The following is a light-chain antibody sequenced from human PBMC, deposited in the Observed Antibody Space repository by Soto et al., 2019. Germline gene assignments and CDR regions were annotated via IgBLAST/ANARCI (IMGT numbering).Light chain of an antibody. CDR3: SSYSSSSPYV. Sequence: QSALTQPPSVSGSPGQSVTISCTGTSSDVGGYNYVSWCQQHPGKVPKLMIYEVSNRPSGVSNRFSGSRSGTTASLTISGLQAEDEADYYCSSYSSSSPYVFGTGTKVTVL. CDR2: EVS. V-gene: IGLV2-14*01. CDR1: SSDVGGYNY. J-gene: IGLJ1*01.